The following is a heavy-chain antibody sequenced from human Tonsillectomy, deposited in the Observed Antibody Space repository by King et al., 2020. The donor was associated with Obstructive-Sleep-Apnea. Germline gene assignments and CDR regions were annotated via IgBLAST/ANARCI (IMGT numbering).Heavy chain of an antibody. CDR2: CHHSGST. CDR1: GYSISGGYF. J-gene: IGHJ4*02. V-gene: IGHV4-38-2*02. CDR3: ARDDGD. Sequence: VQLQESGPGLVKPSETLSLTCTVSGYSISGGYFWGWIRQPPGKGLEWIGSCHHSGSTYNNPSLKSRLTISMDTSKNQFSLRLSSVTAADTALYFCARDDGDCGRGTLVSVSS. D-gene: IGHD4-17*01.